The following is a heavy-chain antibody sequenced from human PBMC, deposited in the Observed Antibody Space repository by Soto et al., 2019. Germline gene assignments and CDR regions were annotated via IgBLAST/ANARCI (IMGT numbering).Heavy chain of an antibody. J-gene: IGHJ4*02. CDR1: GFTFSSYA. V-gene: IGHV3-23*01. CDR2: ISGSGGST. D-gene: IGHD2-2*01. Sequence: GGSLRLSCAASGFTFSSYAMSWVRQAPGKGLEWVSAISGSGGSTYYADSVKGRFTISRDNSKNTLYLQMNSLRAEDTAVYYCAKTPFAYCSSTSCYGGIFDYWGQGTLVTVSS. CDR3: AKTPFAYCSSTSCYGGIFDY.